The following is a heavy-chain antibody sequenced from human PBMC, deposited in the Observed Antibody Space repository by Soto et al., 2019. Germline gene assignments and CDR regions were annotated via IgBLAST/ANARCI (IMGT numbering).Heavy chain of an antibody. CDR3: ASLTYYYDSSGSRQDY. Sequence: GGSLRLSCAASGFTFSSYAMSWVRQAPGKGLEWVSAISGSGGSTYYADSVKGRFTISRDNSKNTLYLRMNSLRAEDTAVYYCASLTYYYDSSGSRQDYWGRGTLVTVSS. J-gene: IGHJ4*02. D-gene: IGHD3-22*01. CDR2: ISGSGGST. V-gene: IGHV3-23*01. CDR1: GFTFSSYA.